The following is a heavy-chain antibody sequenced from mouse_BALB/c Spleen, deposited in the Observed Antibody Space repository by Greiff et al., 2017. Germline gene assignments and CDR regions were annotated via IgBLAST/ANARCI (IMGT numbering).Heavy chain of an antibody. V-gene: IGHV5-4*02. CDR2: ISDGGSYT. Sequence: EVKVEESGGGLVKPGGSLKLSCAASGFTFSDYYMYWVRQTPEKRLEWVATISDGGSYTYYPDSVKGRFTISRDNAKNNLYLQMSSLKSEDTAMYYCARAYYGNYVGFAYWGQGTLVTVSA. CDR3: ARAYYGNYVGFAY. J-gene: IGHJ3*01. CDR1: GFTFSDYY. D-gene: IGHD2-10*01.